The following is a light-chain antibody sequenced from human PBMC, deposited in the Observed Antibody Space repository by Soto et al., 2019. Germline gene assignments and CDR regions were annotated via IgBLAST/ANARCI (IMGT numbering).Light chain of an antibody. CDR3: AAWDDSLSGAV. V-gene: IGLV6-57*02. Sequence: NFMLTQPHSVSESPGKTVTISCTGSSGSIASNYVQWYQQRPGSAPASVIYEGNQRRSGVPDRFSGSKSGTSASLAISGLQSEDEADYYCAAWDDSLSGAVFGGGTQLTVL. CDR1: SGSIASNY. CDR2: EGN. J-gene: IGLJ7*01.